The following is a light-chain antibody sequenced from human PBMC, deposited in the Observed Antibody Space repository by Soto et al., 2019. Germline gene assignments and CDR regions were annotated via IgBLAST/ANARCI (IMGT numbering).Light chain of an antibody. CDR1: QKISSTV. CDR2: GAS. V-gene: IGKV3-20*01. J-gene: IGKJ4*01. CDR3: QQYDKWPLT. Sequence: EIVLTQYPGILSLSPGERASLSCRASQKISSTVLAWYQQKPGQAPRLLIYGASSRTTGIPDRFSGSGSGTDFTLTISSLQSEDFAVYICQQYDKWPLTFGGGTKVDI.